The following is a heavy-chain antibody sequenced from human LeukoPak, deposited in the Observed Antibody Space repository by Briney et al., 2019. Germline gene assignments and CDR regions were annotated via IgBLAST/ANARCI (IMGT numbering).Heavy chain of an antibody. Sequence: SETLSLTCAVYGGSFSGYYWSWIRQPPGKGLEWIGEINHSGSTNYNPSLKSRVTISVDTSKNQFSLKLSSVTAPDPAVYYCARGGSGATPHFDYWGQGTLVTVSS. D-gene: IGHD1-26*01. V-gene: IGHV4-34*01. J-gene: IGHJ4*02. CDR3: ARGGSGATPHFDY. CDR1: GGSFSGYY. CDR2: INHSGST.